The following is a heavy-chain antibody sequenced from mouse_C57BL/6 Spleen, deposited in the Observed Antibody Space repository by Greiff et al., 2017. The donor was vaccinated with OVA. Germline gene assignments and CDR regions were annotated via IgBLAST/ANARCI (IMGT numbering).Heavy chain of an antibody. D-gene: IGHD6-1*01. CDR2: IDPETGGT. J-gene: IGHJ2*01. CDR3: TRKPLTDYFDY. V-gene: IGHV1-15*01. CDR1: GYTFTDYE. Sequence: QVQLKESGAELVRPGASVTLSCKASGYTFTDYEMHWVKQTPVHGLEWIGAIDPETGGTAYNQKFKGKAILTADKSSSTAYMELRSLTSEDSAVYYCTRKPLTDYFDYWGQGTTLTVSS.